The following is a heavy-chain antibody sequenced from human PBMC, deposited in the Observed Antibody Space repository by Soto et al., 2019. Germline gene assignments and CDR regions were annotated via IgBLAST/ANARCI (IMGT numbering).Heavy chain of an antibody. J-gene: IGHJ6*02. D-gene: IGHD1-20*01. CDR2: ISAYNGNT. CDR1: GYTFTSYG. V-gene: IGHV1-18*01. CDR3: ARDGLTGARYIYYFCGIGV. Sequence: QVQLVQSGAEVKKPGASVKVSCKASGYTFTSYGINWVRQAPGQGLEWMGWISAYNGNTNYAQKLQGRFTMTTDTYTSAAYMELRSLRSGDQAVYCCARDGLTGARYIYYFCGIGVWGQGTHVPVS.